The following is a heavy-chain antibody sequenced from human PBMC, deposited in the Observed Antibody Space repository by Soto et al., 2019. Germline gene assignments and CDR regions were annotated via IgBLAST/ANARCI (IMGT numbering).Heavy chain of an antibody. D-gene: IGHD5-18*01. J-gene: IGHJ6*02. CDR1: GFTFSSYG. V-gene: IGHV3-30*18. CDR2: ISYDGSNK. Sequence: PGGSLRLSCAASGFTFSSYGMHWVRQAPGKGLEWVAVISYDGSNKYYANSVKGRFTISRDNSKNTLYLQMNSLRAEDTAVYYCAKDLRPSYSFARDYYYGMDVWGQGTTVTVSS. CDR3: AKDLRPSYSFARDYYYGMDV.